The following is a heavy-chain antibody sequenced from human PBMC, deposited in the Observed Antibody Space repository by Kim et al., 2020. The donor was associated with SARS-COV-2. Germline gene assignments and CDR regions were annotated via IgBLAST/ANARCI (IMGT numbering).Heavy chain of an antibody. D-gene: IGHD6-13*01. V-gene: IGHV3-30*04. CDR3: ARSHFEQQLVGSYV. Sequence: GGSLRLSCAASGFTFSSYAMHWVRQAPGKGLEWVAVISYDGRNKYYVDSVKGRFTISRDNSKNTLYLQMNSLRAEDTAVYYCARSHFEQQLVGSYVWG. CDR1: GFTFSSYA. CDR2: ISYDGRNK. J-gene: IGHJ3*01.